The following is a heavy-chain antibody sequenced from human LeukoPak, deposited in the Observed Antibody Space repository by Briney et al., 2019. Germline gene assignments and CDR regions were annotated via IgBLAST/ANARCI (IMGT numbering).Heavy chain of an antibody. D-gene: IGHD3-22*01. CDR1: GGTFSSYA. V-gene: IGHV1-69*06. CDR2: IIPIFGTA. J-gene: IGHJ3*02. Sequence: SVKVSCKASGGTFSSYAISWVRQAPGQGLEWMGGIIPIFGTANYAQKFQGRVTITADKSTSTAYMELSSLRSEDTAVYYCARVDSSGLDAFDIWGQGTMVTVSS. CDR3: ARVDSSGLDAFDI.